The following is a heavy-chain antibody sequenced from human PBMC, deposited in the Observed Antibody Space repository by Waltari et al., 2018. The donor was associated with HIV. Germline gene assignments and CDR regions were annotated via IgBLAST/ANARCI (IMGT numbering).Heavy chain of an antibody. V-gene: IGHV1-2*02. D-gene: IGHD6-19*01. CDR1: GYTLTGYY. CDR3: ARDRIAVPGSYYYGMDV. CDR2: INPKSDGT. Sequence: QVQLVQSGAEVKKPGASVKVSCKASGYTLTGYYMHWVRQAPGQGLEWMGWINPKSDGTNYAQKFQGRDTMTRDTSTSTAYMELSRLRSDDTALYYCARDRIAVPGSYYYGMDVWGQGTTVTVSS. J-gene: IGHJ6*02.